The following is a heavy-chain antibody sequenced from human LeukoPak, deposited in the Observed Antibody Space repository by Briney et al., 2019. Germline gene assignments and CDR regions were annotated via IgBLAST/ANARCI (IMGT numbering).Heavy chain of an antibody. D-gene: IGHD6-13*01. Sequence: SETLSLTCAVYGGSFSGYYWSWIRQPTGKGLEWIGEINHSGSTNYNPSLKSRVTISVDTSKNQFSLKLSSVTAADTAVYYCARLGSSHYYYYYYMDVWGKGTTVTISS. V-gene: IGHV4-34*01. CDR2: INHSGST. CDR3: ARLGSSHYYYYYYMDV. J-gene: IGHJ6*03. CDR1: GGSFSGYY.